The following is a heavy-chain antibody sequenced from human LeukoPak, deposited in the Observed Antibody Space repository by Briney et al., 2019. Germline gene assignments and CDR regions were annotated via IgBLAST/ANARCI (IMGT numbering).Heavy chain of an antibody. Sequence: PGRSLRLSCAASGFTFSSYAMSWVRQAPGKGLEWVSSISGSGGDTYYGDSVKGRFTISRDHSKNTLYLQVNSLRAEDTAVFYCAKGRISGDAGLDYWGQGTLVTVSS. V-gene: IGHV3-23*01. J-gene: IGHJ4*02. CDR3: AKGRISGDAGLDY. CDR1: GFTFSSYA. CDR2: ISGSGGDT. D-gene: IGHD6-13*01.